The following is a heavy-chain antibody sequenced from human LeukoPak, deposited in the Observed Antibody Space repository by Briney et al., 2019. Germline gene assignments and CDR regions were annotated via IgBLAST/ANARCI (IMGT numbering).Heavy chain of an antibody. J-gene: IGHJ4*02. Sequence: ESGPTLVNPTQTLTLTCTFSGFSLSTSGVGVGWIRQPPGKALEWLALIYWDDDKRYSPSLKSRLTITKDTSENQVVLTMTNMDPVDTATYYCARPVVVVAAPTYYFDYWGQGTLVTASS. CDR2: IYWDDDK. CDR1: GFSLSTSGVG. CDR3: ARPVVVVAAPTYYFDY. V-gene: IGHV2-5*02. D-gene: IGHD2-15*01.